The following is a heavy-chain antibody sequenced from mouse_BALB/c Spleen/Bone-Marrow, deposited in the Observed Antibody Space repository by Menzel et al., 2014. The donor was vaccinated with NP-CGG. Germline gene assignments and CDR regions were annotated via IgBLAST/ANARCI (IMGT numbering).Heavy chain of an antibody. CDR1: EYEFPSHD. J-gene: IGHJ1*01. D-gene: IGHD2-1*01. V-gene: IGHV5-2*01. CDR2: INSDGGST. CDR3: ARSSTMYWYFDV. Sequence: EVKLMESGGGLVQPGESLKLSCESNEYEFPSHDMSWVRKTPGKRLELVAAINSDGGSTYYPDTMERRFIISRDNTKXTLYLQMSSLRSEDTALYYCARSSTMYWYFDVWGAGTTVTVSS.